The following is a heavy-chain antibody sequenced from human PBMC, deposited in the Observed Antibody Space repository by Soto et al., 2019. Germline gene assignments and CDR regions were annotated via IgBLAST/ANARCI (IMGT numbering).Heavy chain of an antibody. J-gene: IGHJ4*02. CDR2: INSDGSTT. CDR3: ARSPSSGWYYFDY. V-gene: IGHV3-74*01. Sequence: EVQLVESGGGLVQPGGSLRLSCAASEFTFSNYWMYWVRKAPGKGLVWVSRINSDGSTTSYADSVKGRFTIARDNAKNTLYLQMNSLRVEDTAVYYCARSPSSGWYYFDYWGQGTLVTVSS. CDR1: EFTFSNYW. D-gene: IGHD6-19*01.